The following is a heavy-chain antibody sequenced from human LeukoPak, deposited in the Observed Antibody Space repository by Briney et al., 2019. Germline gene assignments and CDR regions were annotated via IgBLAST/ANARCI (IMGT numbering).Heavy chain of an antibody. D-gene: IGHD2-2*01. Sequence: GASVKVSCKASGYTFTGYYMHWVRQAPGQGLEWMGWINPNSGGTNYAQKFQGRVTMTRDTSISTAYMELSRLRSDDTAVYYCARVSDCSSTSCLSYYFDYWGQGTLVTVSS. V-gene: IGHV1-2*02. CDR3: ARVSDCSSTSCLSYYFDY. CDR2: INPNSGGT. J-gene: IGHJ4*02. CDR1: GYTFTGYY.